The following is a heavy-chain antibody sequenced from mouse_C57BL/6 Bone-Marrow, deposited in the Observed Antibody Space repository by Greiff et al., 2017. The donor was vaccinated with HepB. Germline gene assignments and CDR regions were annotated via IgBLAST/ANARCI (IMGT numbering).Heavy chain of an antibody. J-gene: IGHJ4*01. CDR3: TTGTTVVAYYYAMDY. CDR1: GFNIKDDY. Sequence: VQLKQSGAELVRPGASVKLSCTASGFNIKDDYMHWVKQRPEQGLEWIGWIDPENGDTEYASKFQGKATITADTSSNTAYLQLSSLTSEDTAVNYCTTGTTVVAYYYAMDYWGQGTSVTVSS. D-gene: IGHD1-1*01. CDR2: IDPENGDT. V-gene: IGHV14-4*01.